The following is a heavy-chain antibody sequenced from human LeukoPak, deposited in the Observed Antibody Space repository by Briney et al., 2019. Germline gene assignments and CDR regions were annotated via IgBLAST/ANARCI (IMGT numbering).Heavy chain of an antibody. CDR1: GGSISSSSYY. J-gene: IGHJ4*02. Sequence: SETLSLTCTVSGGSISSSSYYWGGIRQPPRKGLEWIGSFYHSGNTYYNPSLKSRVTISVDTSKNQFSLKLSSVTAADTAVYYCARHLEANWNLDYWGQGTPVTVSS. D-gene: IGHD1-1*01. CDR3: ARHLEANWNLDY. V-gene: IGHV4-39*01. CDR2: FYHSGNT.